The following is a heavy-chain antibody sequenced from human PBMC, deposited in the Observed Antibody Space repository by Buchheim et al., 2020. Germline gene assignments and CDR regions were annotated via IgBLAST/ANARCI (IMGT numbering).Heavy chain of an antibody. CDR1: GFTFRDYA. D-gene: IGHD2/OR15-2a*01. CDR2: ISYDGTNK. CDR3: AREHLSTYYFDC. J-gene: IGHJ4*02. Sequence: QVQLVESGGGVVQPGRSLRLSCAASGFTFRDYAMHWVRQAPGKGPEWVAVISYDGTNKYFADSVKGRFTIPRDNSKNTLYLQVDSLRAEDTAVYYCAREHLSTYYFDCWGQGTL. V-gene: IGHV3-30*04.